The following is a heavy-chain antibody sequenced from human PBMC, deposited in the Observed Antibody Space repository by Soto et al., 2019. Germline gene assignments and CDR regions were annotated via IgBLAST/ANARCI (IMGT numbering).Heavy chain of an antibody. D-gene: IGHD3-16*01. Sequence: PLPLTCSVSGGRMRSEGYHWSWIRQHPGKGREWIGYIYYSGLTDYNPSLKSRLTISVDKSKNEFYLKMRSVTAADTAVYYCAYLRGFTGYPGYWGQGTLVTVSS. CDR3: AYLRGFTGYPGY. CDR1: GGRMRSEGYH. V-gene: IGHV4-31*03. J-gene: IGHJ4*02. CDR2: IYYSGLT.